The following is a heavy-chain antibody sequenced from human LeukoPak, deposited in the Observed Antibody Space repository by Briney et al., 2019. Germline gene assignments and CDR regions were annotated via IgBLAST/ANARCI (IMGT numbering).Heavy chain of an antibody. Sequence: GGSLRLSCAASGFTFSGYWMSWVRQAPGKGLEWVANIKQDGSEKYYVDSVKGRFTISRDNAKNSLYLQMNSLRAEDTAVYYCARLSEQRWLGPFDYWGQGTLVTVSS. D-gene: IGHD6-19*01. V-gene: IGHV3-7*01. J-gene: IGHJ4*02. CDR1: GFTFSGYW. CDR3: ARLSEQRWLGPFDY. CDR2: IKQDGSEK.